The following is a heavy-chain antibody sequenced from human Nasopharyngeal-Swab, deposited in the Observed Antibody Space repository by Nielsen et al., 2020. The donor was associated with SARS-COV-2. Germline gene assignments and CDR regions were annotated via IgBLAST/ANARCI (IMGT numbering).Heavy chain of an antibody. J-gene: IGHJ4*02. CDR3: ARLKYDFWNGPPEDY. CDR2: IKQDGSEI. V-gene: IGHV3-7*01. D-gene: IGHD3-3*01. Sequence: GESLKISCAASGFTFSNYWMSWVRQAPGKGLEWVANIKQDGSEIYYVDSLKGRFTISRDNAKNSLYLQMNSLRAEDTAVYYCARLKYDFWNGPPEDYWVQGTLVTVSS. CDR1: GFTFSNYW.